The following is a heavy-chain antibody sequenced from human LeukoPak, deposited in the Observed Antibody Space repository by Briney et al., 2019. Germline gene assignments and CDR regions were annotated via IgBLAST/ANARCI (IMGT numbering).Heavy chain of an antibody. CDR1: GGSINSGGYH. D-gene: IGHD6-25*01. V-gene: IGHV4-61*02. CDR2: IYTSGST. Sequence: PSETLSLTCTVSGGSINSGGYHWTWIRQPAGNRLEWIGRIYTSGSTDYNPSLKSRVTISLDTSKNQFSLKLTSVTAADTAVYYCARVAGYLPTRWFDPWGQGTHVTVSS. J-gene: IGHJ5*02. CDR3: ARVAGYLPTRWFDP.